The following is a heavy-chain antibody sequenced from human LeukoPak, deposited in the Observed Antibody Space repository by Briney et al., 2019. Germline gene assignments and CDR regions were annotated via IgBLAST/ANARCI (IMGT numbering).Heavy chain of an antibody. V-gene: IGHV3-23*01. Sequence: GGSLRLSCAASGFAFSDYYMSWIRQAPGKGLEWVSGISGSGGNTYYADSVKGRFTISRDNSKDTLYLQMNNLRAEDAAVYYCANEYSKGDVWGQGTVVTVSS. CDR3: ANEYSKGDV. D-gene: IGHD4-11*01. CDR1: GFAFSDYY. CDR2: ISGSGGNT. J-gene: IGHJ3*01.